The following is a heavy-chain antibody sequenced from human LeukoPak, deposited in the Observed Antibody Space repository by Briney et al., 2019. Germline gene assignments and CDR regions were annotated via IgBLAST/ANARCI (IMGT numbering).Heavy chain of an antibody. V-gene: IGHV1-58*01. CDR2: IVVGSGNT. Sequence: ASVKVSCKASGFTFSRSAVQWVRQARGQRLEWIGWIVVGSGNTNYAQRFQERVTITRDMSSSTAYTELSSLRSEDTAVYYCAAGGPADYRSINDYGMDFWGKGTTVTVSS. CDR1: GFTFSRSA. CDR3: AAGGPADYRSINDYGMDF. D-gene: IGHD4-11*01. J-gene: IGHJ6*04.